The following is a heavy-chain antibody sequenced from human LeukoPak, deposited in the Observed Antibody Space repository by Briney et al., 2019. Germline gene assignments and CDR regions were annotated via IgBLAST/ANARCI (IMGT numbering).Heavy chain of an antibody. V-gene: IGHV4-59*01. Sequence: SETLSLTCTVSSGSISSYYWSWIRQPPGNGLEWIGYIYYSGSTNYNPSLKSRVTISVDTSKNQFSLKLSSVTAADTVVYYCARDGVDCGGDCYTHYFDYWGQGTLVTVSS. CDR2: IYYSGST. J-gene: IGHJ4*02. D-gene: IGHD2-21*02. CDR3: ARDGVDCGGDCYTHYFDY. CDR1: SGSISSYY.